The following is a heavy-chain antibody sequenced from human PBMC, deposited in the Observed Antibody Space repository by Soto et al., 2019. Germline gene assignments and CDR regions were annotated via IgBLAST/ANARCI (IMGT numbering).Heavy chain of an antibody. CDR3: ARDGAVRYSDWLSITPYQYNMDV. CDR1: GYTFSSYG. D-gene: IGHD3-9*01. Sequence: QVQRVQSGADVKKPGASVTVSCKASGYTFSSYGISWVRQAPGQGLEWMGWISANIGNTNYAQKFQDRVTMTTETSTSTDNMELRSLRSDDTAVYYCARDGAVRYSDWLSITPYQYNMDVRGKGTTVTVSS. J-gene: IGHJ6*03. V-gene: IGHV1-18*01. CDR2: ISANIGNT.